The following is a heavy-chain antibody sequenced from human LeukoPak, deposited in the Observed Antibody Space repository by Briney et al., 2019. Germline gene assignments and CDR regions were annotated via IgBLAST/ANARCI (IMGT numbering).Heavy chain of an antibody. J-gene: IGHJ4*02. CDR2: INHSGST. CDR3: ARGLDYDSSGYYDY. CDR1: GGSFSGYY. Sequence: SETLSLTCAVYGGSFSGYYWSWIRQPPGKGLEWIGEINHSGSTNYNPSLKSRVTISLDTSKNQFSLKLSSVTAADTAVYYCARGLDYDSSGYYDYWGQGTLVTVSS. D-gene: IGHD3-22*01. V-gene: IGHV4-34*01.